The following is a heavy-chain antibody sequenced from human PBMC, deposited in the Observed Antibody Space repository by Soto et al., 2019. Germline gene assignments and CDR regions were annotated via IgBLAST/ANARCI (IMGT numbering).Heavy chain of an antibody. J-gene: IGHJ6*02. D-gene: IGHD1-26*01. CDR1: GVTFCSYA. Sequence: GGSLRLCCAASGVTFCSYAMSWVRQAPGKGLEWVSAISGSGGSTYYADSVKGRFTISRDNSKNTLYLQMNSLRAEDTAVYYCAKHILDGTNYGMDVWGQGTTVTVSS. CDR3: AKHILDGTNYGMDV. V-gene: IGHV3-23*01. CDR2: ISGSGGST.